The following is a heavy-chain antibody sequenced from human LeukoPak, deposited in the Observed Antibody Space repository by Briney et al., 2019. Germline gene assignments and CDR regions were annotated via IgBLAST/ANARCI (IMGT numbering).Heavy chain of an antibody. J-gene: IGHJ6*03. D-gene: IGHD2-15*01. CDR1: RYTFTSYA. CDR2: INTNTGNP. Sequence: GASVKVSCKASRYTFTSYAMNWVRQAPGQGLEWMGWINTNTGNPTYAQGFTGRFVFSLDTSVSTAYLQISSLKAEDTAVYYCARDQTVVVVAADISMDVWGKGTTVTVSS. CDR3: ARDQTVVVVAADISMDV. V-gene: IGHV7-4-1*02.